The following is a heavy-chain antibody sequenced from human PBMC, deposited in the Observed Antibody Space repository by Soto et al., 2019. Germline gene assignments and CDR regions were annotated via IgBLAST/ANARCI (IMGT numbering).Heavy chain of an antibody. D-gene: IGHD1-26*01. CDR2: VVPMYDSV. CDR1: GGTFNTYT. J-gene: IGHJ4*02. V-gene: IGHV1-69*06. CDR3: ASWRSYSGSYCFDY. Sequence: SVKVSCKASGGTFNTYTINWLRQAPGRGLEWVGQVVPMYDSVNYAETFQGRVTITVDKSTNTAYMELTSLRSQGTALYFCASWRSYSGSYCFDYWGQGTLVTVSS.